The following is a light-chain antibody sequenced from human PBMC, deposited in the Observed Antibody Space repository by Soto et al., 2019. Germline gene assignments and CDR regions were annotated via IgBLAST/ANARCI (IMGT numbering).Light chain of an antibody. V-gene: IGKV3-11*01. J-gene: IGKJ1*01. CDR1: QSISSY. CDR2: DAS. CDR3: QQRSNWPRT. Sequence: EIVLTQSPATLSLSPGERATLSCRASQSISSYLAWYQQKPGQAPSLLFYDASNRATGIPARFSGSGSGTDFTLTISSLEPEDFAVYYCQQRSNWPRTFGQGTKVDIK.